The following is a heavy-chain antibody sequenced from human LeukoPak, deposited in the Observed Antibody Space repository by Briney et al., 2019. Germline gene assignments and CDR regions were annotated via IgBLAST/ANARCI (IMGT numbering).Heavy chain of an antibody. Sequence: PSETLSLTCTVSGGSISSSSYYWGWIRQPPGKGLEWIGSIYYSGSTYYNPSLKSRVTISVDTSKNQFSMTLSSVTAADTAVYYCARQRENYYDSSGYYGYFDYWGQGTLVTVSS. CDR1: GGSISSSSYY. D-gene: IGHD3-22*01. CDR2: IYYSGST. V-gene: IGHV4-39*01. CDR3: ARQRENYYDSSGYYGYFDY. J-gene: IGHJ4*02.